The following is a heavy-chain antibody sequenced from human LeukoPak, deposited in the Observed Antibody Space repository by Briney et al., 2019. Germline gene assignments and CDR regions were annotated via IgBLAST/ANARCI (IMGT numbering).Heavy chain of an antibody. V-gene: IGHV3-33*06. CDR2: IWYDGSNK. CDR1: GFTFSSYG. J-gene: IGHJ4*02. CDR3: AKDLEATRRGGFDY. Sequence: GGSLRLSCAASGFTFSSYGMHWVRQAPGKGLEWVAVIWYDGSNKYYADSVKGRFTISRDNSKNTLYLQMNSLRAEDTAVYYCAKDLEATRRGGFDYWGQGTLVTVSS. D-gene: IGHD5-12*01.